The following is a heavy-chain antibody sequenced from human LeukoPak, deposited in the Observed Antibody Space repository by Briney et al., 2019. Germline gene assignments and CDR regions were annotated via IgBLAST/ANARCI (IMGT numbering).Heavy chain of an antibody. V-gene: IGHV3-21*01. Sequence: GGSLRLSCAASGFTFSSYEMNWVRQAPGKGLEWVSSISSSSSYIYYADSVKGRFTISRDNAKNSLYLQMNSLRAEDTAVYYCARDEAGRGSGTNYWGQGTLVTVSS. CDR2: ISSSSSYI. J-gene: IGHJ4*02. CDR3: ARDEAGRGSGTNY. CDR1: GFTFSSYE. D-gene: IGHD3-10*01.